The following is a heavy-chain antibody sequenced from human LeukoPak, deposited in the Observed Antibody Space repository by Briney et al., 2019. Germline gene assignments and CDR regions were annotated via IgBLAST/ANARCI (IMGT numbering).Heavy chain of an antibody. CDR3: ASRSGYSQNWFAP. CDR2: TYYSGST. Sequence: PSETLSLTCTVSGGSVSSGNYYWSWIRQPPGKGLEWIGYTYYSGSTNYNPSLKSRVTMSVDTSKNQFSLKLTSVTAADTAVYYCASRSGYSQNWFAPGGQETLVTVPS. J-gene: IGHJ5*02. CDR1: GGSVSSGNYY. D-gene: IGHD3-3*01. V-gene: IGHV4-61*01.